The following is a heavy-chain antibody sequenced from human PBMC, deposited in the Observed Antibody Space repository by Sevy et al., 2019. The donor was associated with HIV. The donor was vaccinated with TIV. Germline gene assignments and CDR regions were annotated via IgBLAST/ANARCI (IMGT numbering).Heavy chain of an antibody. CDR2: ISSSSSYI. CDR1: GFTFSSYS. V-gene: IGHV3-21*01. D-gene: IGHD3-3*01. Sequence: GGSLRLSCAASGFTFSSYSMNWVRQAPGKGLEWVSSISSSSSYIYYADSVKGRLTISRDNAKNSLYLQMNSLRAEDTAVYYCARERLRGVEYWGQGTLVTVSS. J-gene: IGHJ4*02. CDR3: ARERLRGVEY.